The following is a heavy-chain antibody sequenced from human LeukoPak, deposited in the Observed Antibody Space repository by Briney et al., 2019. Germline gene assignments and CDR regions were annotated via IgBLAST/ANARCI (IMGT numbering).Heavy chain of an antibody. D-gene: IGHD5-24*01. Sequence: GGSLRLSCAASGFTFSSYGMHWVRPAPGKGLEWVAFIRYDGSNKYYADSVKGRFTISRDNSKNTLYLQMNSLRAEDTAVYYCAKDRIGGDGYNSVWDYWGQGTLVTVSS. V-gene: IGHV3-30*02. J-gene: IGHJ4*02. CDR1: GFTFSSYG. CDR2: IRYDGSNK. CDR3: AKDRIGGDGYNSVWDY.